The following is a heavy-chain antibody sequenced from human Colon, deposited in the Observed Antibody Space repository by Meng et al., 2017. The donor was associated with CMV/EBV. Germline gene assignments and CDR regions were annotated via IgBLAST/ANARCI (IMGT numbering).Heavy chain of an antibody. CDR3: VRNLKKFPVSGLDV. CDR1: GYTFTHHG. CDR2: ISTQSGNA. D-gene: IGHD5/OR15-5a*01. V-gene: IGHV1-18*01. J-gene: IGHJ6*02. Sequence: ASVKVSCKAAGYTFTHHGIAWVRQAPGQGLEWMGWISTQSGNAIYSENLQGRVTMTRDTSTATAYMEVRDLSSDDTAVYYCVRNLKKFPVSGLDVWGQGTTVTVSS.